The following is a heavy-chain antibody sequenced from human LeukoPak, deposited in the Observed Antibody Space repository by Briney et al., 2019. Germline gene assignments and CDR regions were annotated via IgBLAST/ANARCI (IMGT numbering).Heavy chain of an antibody. Sequence: TSETLSLTCTVSGGSISSGDYYWSWIRRHPGKGLEWIGYIYYSGSTYYNPSLKSRVTRSVDTSKNQFSLKLSSVTAADTAVYYCARAGYCSGGSCYGLLYFDYWGQGTLVTVSS. V-gene: IGHV4-31*03. D-gene: IGHD2-15*01. CDR1: GGSISSGDYY. J-gene: IGHJ4*02. CDR3: ARAGYCSGGSCYGLLYFDY. CDR2: IYYSGST.